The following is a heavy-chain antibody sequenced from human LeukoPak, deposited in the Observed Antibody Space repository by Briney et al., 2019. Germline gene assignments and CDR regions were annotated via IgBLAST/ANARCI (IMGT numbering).Heavy chain of an antibody. V-gene: IGHV3-53*01. CDR1: GVTVSSSF. CDR2: LHAGGST. CDR3: ARDRSSSLRKLIDP. J-gene: IGHJ5*02. D-gene: IGHD6-6*01. Sequence: GGSLRLSCAASGVTVSSSFMTWLRQAPGKGLEWVSFLHAGGSTYYADSVKGRFTISRDNSKNTVYLQMNSLRAEDTAIYYCARDRSSSLRKLIDPWGQGTLVTVSS.